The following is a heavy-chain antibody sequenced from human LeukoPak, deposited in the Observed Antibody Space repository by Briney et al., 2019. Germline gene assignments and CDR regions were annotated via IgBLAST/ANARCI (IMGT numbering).Heavy chain of an antibody. J-gene: IGHJ3*02. Sequence: GGSLRHSCASSGFTFSSYAMHWVRQAPGKGLKSVAVISYDGSNKYYADSVKGRFTISRDNSKNTLYLQMNSLRAEDTAVYYCASEWMGRAFDIWGQGTMVNVSS. V-gene: IGHV3-30-3*01. CDR2: ISYDGSNK. CDR1: GFTFSSYA. D-gene: IGHD5-12*01. CDR3: ASEWMGRAFDI.